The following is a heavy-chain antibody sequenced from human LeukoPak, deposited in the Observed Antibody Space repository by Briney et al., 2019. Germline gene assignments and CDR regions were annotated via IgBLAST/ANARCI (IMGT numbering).Heavy chain of an antibody. D-gene: IGHD5-12*01. CDR2: IWYDGSNK. J-gene: IGHJ4*02. V-gene: IGHV3-33*01. CDR3: ARDASGYDSPAYFDY. CDR1: GFTFSSYG. Sequence: GGSPRLSCAASGFTFSSYGMHWVRQAPGKGLEWVAVIWYDGSNKYYADSVKGRFTISRDNSKNTLYLQMNSLRAEDTAVYYCARDASGYDSPAYFDYWGQGTLVTVSS.